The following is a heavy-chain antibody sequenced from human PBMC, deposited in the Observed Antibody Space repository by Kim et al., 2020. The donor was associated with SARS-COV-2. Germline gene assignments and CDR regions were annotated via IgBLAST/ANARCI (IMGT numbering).Heavy chain of an antibody. CDR2: FSGNGDRT. CDR1: GFSINKYA. J-gene: IGHJ3*02. CDR3: VKRERASWYTAYEI. Sequence: GGSLRLSCAVSGFSINKYAMSWVRQAPGQGPEGVADFSGNGDRTYYIDSVKGRFTISRDISRNTFYLQMTNLRVEDTAVYYCVKRERASWYTAYEIWGQGTKVSVS. D-gene: IGHD2-2*02. V-gene: IGHV3-23*01.